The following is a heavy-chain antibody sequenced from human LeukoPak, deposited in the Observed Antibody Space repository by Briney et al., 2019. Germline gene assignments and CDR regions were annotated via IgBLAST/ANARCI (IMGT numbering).Heavy chain of an antibody. Sequence: SSETLSLTCAVHGASFAGYSWSWIRQSPGKGLEWIGEVNRVGYTIYNPSLKSRVNSSIDTSTTQFSLRLSSVTVADTAVYFCARERVVSDYNWFDPWGQGTLVTVSS. V-gene: IGHV4-34*01. CDR2: VNRVGYT. J-gene: IGHJ5*02. CDR1: GASFAGYS. D-gene: IGHD6-25*01. CDR3: ARERVVSDYNWFDP.